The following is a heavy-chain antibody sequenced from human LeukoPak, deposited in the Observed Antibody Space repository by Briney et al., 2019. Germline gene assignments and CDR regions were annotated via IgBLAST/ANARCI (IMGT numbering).Heavy chain of an antibody. CDR1: GFTFNTYT. J-gene: IGHJ4*02. V-gene: IGHV3-21*01. D-gene: IGHD3-9*01. Sequence: GGSLRLSCAAPGFTFNTYTMNWVCQAPGKGLEWVSSITASSTAIYSADSVKGRFTISRDNAKNFLYLQMNSLRAEDTAVYYCARTYYDILTGYNPYFDYWGQGILVTVSS. CDR3: ARTYYDILTGYNPYFDY. CDR2: ITASSTAI.